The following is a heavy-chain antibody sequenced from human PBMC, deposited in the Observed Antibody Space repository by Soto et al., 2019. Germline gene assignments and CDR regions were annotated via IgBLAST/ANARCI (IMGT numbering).Heavy chain of an antibody. D-gene: IGHD4-17*01. CDR1: GFTFSSYA. CDR2: ISYDGSNK. CDR3: ARELFYGGKGPNFDY. J-gene: IGHJ4*02. Sequence: QVQLVESGGGVVQPGRSLRLSCAASGFTFSSYAMHWVRQAPGKGLEWVAVISYDGSNKYYADSVKGRFTISRDNSKNTLYLQMNSLRAEDTAVYYCARELFYGGKGPNFDYWGQGTLVTVSS. V-gene: IGHV3-30-3*01.